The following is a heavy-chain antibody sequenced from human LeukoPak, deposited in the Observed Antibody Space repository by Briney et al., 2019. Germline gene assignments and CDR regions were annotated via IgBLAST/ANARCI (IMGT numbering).Heavy chain of an antibody. V-gene: IGHV4-39*01. CDR2: IFYSGIT. CDR3: ARIIVVTSTDYFDS. Sequence: SETLSLTYTVSGGSISGTLYYWGRIRQPPGKGLEWIGSIFYSGITYYNPSLQSRVTISVDASKSQFSLHLSSVTAADTALYYCARIIVVTSTDYFDSWGQGTLVTVSS. J-gene: IGHJ4*02. CDR1: GGSISGTLYY. D-gene: IGHD2/OR15-2a*01.